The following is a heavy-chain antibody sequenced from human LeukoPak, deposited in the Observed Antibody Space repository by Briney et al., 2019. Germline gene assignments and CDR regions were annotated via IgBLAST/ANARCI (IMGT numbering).Heavy chain of an antibody. V-gene: IGHV3-30*02. J-gene: IGHJ5*02. CDR2: IRYDGSNK. CDR1: GFTFSSYG. CDR3: ARAKYSSSPNWFDP. Sequence: GGSLRLSCAASGFTFSSYGIHWVRQAPGKGLKWVAFIRYDGSNKYHADSVKGRFTISRDNAKNTLYLQMNSLRAEDTAVYYCARAKYSSSPNWFDPWGQGTLVTVSS. D-gene: IGHD6-6*01.